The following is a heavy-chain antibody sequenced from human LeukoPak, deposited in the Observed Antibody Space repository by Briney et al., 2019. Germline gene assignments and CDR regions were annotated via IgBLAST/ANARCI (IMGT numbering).Heavy chain of an antibody. CDR1: GGSISSYY. Sequence: PSETLSLTCTVSGGSISSYYWSWIRQPPGKGLEWIGYIYTSGSTNYNPSLKSRVTISVDTSKNQFSLKLSSVTAADTAVYYCARQILTGYIDYWGQGTLVTVSS. CDR2: IYTSGST. J-gene: IGHJ4*02. D-gene: IGHD3-9*01. CDR3: ARQILTGYIDY. V-gene: IGHV4-4*09.